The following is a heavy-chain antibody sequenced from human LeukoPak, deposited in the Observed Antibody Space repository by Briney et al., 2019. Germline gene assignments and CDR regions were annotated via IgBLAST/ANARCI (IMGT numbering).Heavy chain of an antibody. D-gene: IGHD6-19*01. CDR2: ISSSSNII. CDR3: AKIGGWSLDY. J-gene: IGHJ4*02. CDR1: GFTFSNYN. V-gene: IGHV3-48*01. Sequence: GGSLRLSCAASGFTFSNYNMNWVRQPPGKGLQWVSYISSSSNIIYYADSVKGRFTISRDNSKNTLYLLMNSLRTEDTAVYYCAKIGGWSLDYWGQGTLVTVSS.